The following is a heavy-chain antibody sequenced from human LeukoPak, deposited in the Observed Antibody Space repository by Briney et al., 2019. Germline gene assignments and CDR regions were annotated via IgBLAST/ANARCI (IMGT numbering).Heavy chain of an antibody. J-gene: IGHJ5*02. CDR1: GFTLCEYG. CDR2: LSYDERDR. Sequence: PRRSLRLSSAASGFTLCEYGIHSVRQAPRKGLEWVAVLSYDERDRDYAASVNGRLTIYRDNCSDTVSLQTNSLRVEDTALYFCARDRINMMVLVLVSGLDLWGQGTLVTVSS. D-gene: IGHD3-22*01. V-gene: IGHV3-30*01. CDR3: ARDRINMMVLVLVSGLDL.